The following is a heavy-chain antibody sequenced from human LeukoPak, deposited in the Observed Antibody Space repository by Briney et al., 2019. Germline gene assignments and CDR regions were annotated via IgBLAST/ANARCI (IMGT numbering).Heavy chain of an antibody. D-gene: IGHD1-26*01. CDR3: ARGSIVGATTIDY. Sequence: SETLSLTCTVSGGSISSYYWSWIRQPPGKGLEWIGYIYYSGSTNYNPSLKNRVTISVDTSKNLFSLKLSSVTAADTAVYYCARGSIVGATTIDYWGQGTLVTVSS. CDR1: GGSISSYY. J-gene: IGHJ4*02. CDR2: IYYSGST. V-gene: IGHV4-59*01.